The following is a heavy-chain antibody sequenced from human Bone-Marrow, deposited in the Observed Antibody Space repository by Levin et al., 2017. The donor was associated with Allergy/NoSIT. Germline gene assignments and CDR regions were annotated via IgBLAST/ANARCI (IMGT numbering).Heavy chain of an antibody. CDR1: GFTFGTYW. D-gene: IGHD5-12*01. CDR2: INQDESEI. Sequence: GGSLRLSCATSGFTFGTYWMAWVRQAPGKGLAWVAIINQDESEIRFLDSLKGRLTISRDNAKSSVFLQMNSLRVEDTALYYCARGAGYLIDYWGKGTQVTVSS. V-gene: IGHV3-7*01. CDR3: ARGAGYLIDY. J-gene: IGHJ4*02.